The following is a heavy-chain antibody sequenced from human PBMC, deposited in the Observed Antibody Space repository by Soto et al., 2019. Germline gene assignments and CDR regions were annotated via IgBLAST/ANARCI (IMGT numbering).Heavy chain of an antibody. V-gene: IGHV4-31*03. J-gene: IGHJ4*02. CDR3: ARVLVVPAAIIDY. Sequence: SETLSLTCTVSGGSISSGGYYWSWIRQHPGKGLEWIGYIYYSGGTYYNPSLKSRVTISVDTSKNQFSLKLSSVTAADTAVYYCARVLVVPAAIIDYWGQGTLVTVSS. CDR2: IYYSGGT. CDR1: GGSISSGGYY. D-gene: IGHD2-2*02.